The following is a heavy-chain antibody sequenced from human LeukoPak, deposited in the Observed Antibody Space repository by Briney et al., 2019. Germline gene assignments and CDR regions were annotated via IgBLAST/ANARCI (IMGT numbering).Heavy chain of an antibody. Sequence: GSLRLSCAASGFTFSSYGMHWVRQAPGKGLGWVAFIRYDGSNKYYADSVKGRFTISRDNSKNTLYLQMNSLRAEDTAVYYCAKGGSSWYYYFDYWGQGTLVTVSS. CDR2: IRYDGSNK. J-gene: IGHJ4*02. CDR1: GFTFSSYG. CDR3: AKGGSSWYYYFDY. V-gene: IGHV3-30*02. D-gene: IGHD6-13*01.